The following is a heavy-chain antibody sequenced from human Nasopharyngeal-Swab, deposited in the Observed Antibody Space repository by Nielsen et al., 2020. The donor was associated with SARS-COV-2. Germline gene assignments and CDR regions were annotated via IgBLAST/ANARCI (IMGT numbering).Heavy chain of an antibody. CDR2: ISYDGSNK. D-gene: IGHD3-22*01. J-gene: IGHJ6*03. V-gene: IGHV3-30-3*01. Sequence: VRQAPGKGLEWVAVISYDGSNKYYADSVKGRFTISGDNSKNTLYLQMNSLRAEDTAVYYCTRGGVTYYYDSDPSADMDVWGKGTTVTVSS. CDR3: TRGGVTYYYDSDPSADMDV.